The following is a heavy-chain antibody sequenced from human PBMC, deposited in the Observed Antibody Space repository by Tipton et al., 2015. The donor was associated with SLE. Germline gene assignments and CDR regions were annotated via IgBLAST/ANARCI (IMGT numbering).Heavy chain of an antibody. CDR2: IYYSGST. CDR1: GGSVSSGSYY. CDR3: ARGDTSGWYVDL. Sequence: TLSLTCTVSGGSVSSGSYYWSWIRQPPGKGLEWIGYIYYSGSTNYNPSLKSRVTISVDTSKNQFSLILTSMTAADTAFYYCARGDTSGWYVDLWGRGTLVTVSS. D-gene: IGHD6-19*01. J-gene: IGHJ5*02. V-gene: IGHV4-61*01.